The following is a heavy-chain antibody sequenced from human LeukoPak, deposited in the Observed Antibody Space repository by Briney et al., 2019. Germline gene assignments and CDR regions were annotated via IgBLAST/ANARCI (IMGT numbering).Heavy chain of an antibody. Sequence: SETLSLTCTVSGGSISSYYWSWLRQPPGKGLEWIGYIYYSGSTNYNPSLKSRVTISVDTSKNQFSLKLSSVTAADTAVYYCARERDGYNSCWFDPWGQGTLVTVSS. CDR2: IYYSGST. CDR3: ARERDGYNSCWFDP. D-gene: IGHD5-24*01. J-gene: IGHJ5*02. CDR1: GGSISSYY. V-gene: IGHV4-59*01.